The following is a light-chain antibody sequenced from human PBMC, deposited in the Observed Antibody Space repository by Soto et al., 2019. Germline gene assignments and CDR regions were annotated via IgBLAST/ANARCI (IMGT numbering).Light chain of an antibody. V-gene: IGKV3-20*01. CDR3: QQYGSSPPYT. CDR2: GSS. J-gene: IGKJ2*01. CDR1: ENVSNNY. Sequence: EDVLTQSPGTLSLSPGERATLSCRASENVSNNYLAWYQQKPGQAPRLLIFGSSDRAAGIPDRFSGSGSGTDFTLTISRLEPEDFAVYYCQQYGSSPPYTFGQGTKLEIK.